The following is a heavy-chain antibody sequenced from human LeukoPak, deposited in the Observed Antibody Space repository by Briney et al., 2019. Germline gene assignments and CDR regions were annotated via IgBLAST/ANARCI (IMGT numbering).Heavy chain of an antibody. CDR3: ARGLISRYSSAYFDY. J-gene: IGHJ4*02. V-gene: IGHV1-18*04. Sequence: ASVKVSCKASGYTFTSYYMHWVRQAPGQGLEWMGWISAYNGNTNYAQKLQGRVTMTTDTSTSTAYMELRSLRSDDTAVYYCARGLISRYSSAYFDYWGQGTLVTVSS. D-gene: IGHD6-19*01. CDR1: GYTFTSYY. CDR2: ISAYNGNT.